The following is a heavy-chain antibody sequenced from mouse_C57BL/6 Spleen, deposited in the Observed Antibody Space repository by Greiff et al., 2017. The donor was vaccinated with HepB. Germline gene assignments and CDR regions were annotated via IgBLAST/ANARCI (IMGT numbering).Heavy chain of an antibody. CDR2: ISSGGDYI. CDR3: TREGTTDPWYFDV. CDR1: GFTFSSYA. D-gene: IGHD1-1*01. V-gene: IGHV5-9-1*02. Sequence: EVKLVESGEGLVKPGGSLKLSCAASGFTFSSYAMSWVRQTPEKRLEWVAYISSGGDYIYYADTVKGRFTISRDNARNTLYLQMSSLKSEDTAMYYCTREGTTDPWYFDVWGTGTTVTVSS. J-gene: IGHJ1*03.